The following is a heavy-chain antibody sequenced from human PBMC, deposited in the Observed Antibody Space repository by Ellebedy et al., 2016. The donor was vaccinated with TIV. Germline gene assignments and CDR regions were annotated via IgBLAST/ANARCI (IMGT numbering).Heavy chain of an antibody. CDR2: VTAYNRDT. CDR3: ARGAMALS. V-gene: IGHV1-18*01. D-gene: IGHD5-24*01. Sequence: AASVKVSCKASGYSFTSHGISWVRQAPGQGLQWMGWVTAYNRDTYYAQNFQGRVTITTDTSSSTAYMELRSLRSDDTGVYYCARGAMALSWGQGTLVTVSS. J-gene: IGHJ5*02. CDR1: GYSFTSHG.